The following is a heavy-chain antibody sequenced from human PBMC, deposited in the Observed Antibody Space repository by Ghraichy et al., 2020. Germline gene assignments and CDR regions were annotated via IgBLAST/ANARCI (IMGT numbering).Heavy chain of an antibody. CDR1: GYTFTSYG. CDR2: ISAYNGDT. D-gene: IGHD2-8*01. CDR3: ARDGRYCTNGVCYKAEYFQH. J-gene: IGHJ1*01. V-gene: IGHV1-18*01. Sequence: ASVKVSCKASGYTFTSYGISWVRQAPGQGLEWMGWISAYNGDTNYAQKLQGRVTMTTDTSTSTAYMELRSLRSDDTAVYYCARDGRYCTNGVCYKAEYFQHWGQGTLVTVSS.